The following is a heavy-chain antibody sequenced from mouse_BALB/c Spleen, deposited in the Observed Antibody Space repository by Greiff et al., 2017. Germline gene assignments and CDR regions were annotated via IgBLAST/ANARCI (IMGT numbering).Heavy chain of an antibody. J-gene: IGHJ4*01. V-gene: IGHV8-8*01. D-gene: IGHD2-14*01. Sequence: QVTLKESGPGLLKPSQTLSLTCSFSGFSLSTSGMCVGWIRQPSGKGLEWLAHIWGDDDKYSDPILKSQLTISKDTSRNQVFLKITSGDTADTATYYCAGRGWRYDDAFDYWGQGTSVTVSS. CDR3: AGRGWRYDDAFDY. CDR1: GFSLSTSGMC. CDR2: IWGDDDK.